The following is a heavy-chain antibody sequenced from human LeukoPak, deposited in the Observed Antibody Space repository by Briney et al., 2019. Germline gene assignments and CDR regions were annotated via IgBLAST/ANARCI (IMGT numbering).Heavy chain of an antibody. Sequence: GGSLRLSCAASGFTFSIYAMSWVRQAPGKGLEWVSGISGSGGSTYYADSVKGRFTISRDNSKNTLYLQMNSLRAEDTAVYYCVYHSSGYWDAFDIWRQGTMVTVSS. CDR2: ISGSGGST. CDR1: GFTFSIYA. CDR3: VYHSSGYWDAFDI. D-gene: IGHD3-22*01. V-gene: IGHV3-23*01. J-gene: IGHJ3*02.